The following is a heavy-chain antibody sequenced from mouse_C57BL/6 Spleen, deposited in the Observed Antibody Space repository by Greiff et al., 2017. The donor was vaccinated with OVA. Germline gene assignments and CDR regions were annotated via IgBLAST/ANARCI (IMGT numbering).Heavy chain of an antibody. D-gene: IGHD2-3*01. V-gene: IGHV5-12*01. J-gene: IGHJ3*01. CDR2: ISNGGGST. CDR1: GFTFSDYY. CDR3: ASPDGYYAFAY. Sequence: EVKLVESGGGLVQPGGSLKLSCAASGFTFSDYYMYWVRQTPEKRLEWVAYISNGGGSTYYPDTVKGRFTISRDNAKNTLYLQMSRLKSEDTAMYYCASPDGYYAFAYWGQGTLVTVSA.